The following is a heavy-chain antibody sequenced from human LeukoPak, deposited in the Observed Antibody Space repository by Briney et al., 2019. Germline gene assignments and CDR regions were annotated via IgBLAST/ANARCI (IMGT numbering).Heavy chain of an antibody. CDR2: INPSNSYS. J-gene: IGHJ4*02. D-gene: IGHD6-19*01. Sequence: GESLKISCKGSGYIFTSYWISWVRQLPGKGLEWMGRINPSNSYSNYNPSFQGHVTFSVDKSIATAYLQWTTLKASDTAICYCARGGWLDDYWGQGTLVTVSS. V-gene: IGHV5-10-1*01. CDR3: ARGGWLDDY. CDR1: GYIFTSYW.